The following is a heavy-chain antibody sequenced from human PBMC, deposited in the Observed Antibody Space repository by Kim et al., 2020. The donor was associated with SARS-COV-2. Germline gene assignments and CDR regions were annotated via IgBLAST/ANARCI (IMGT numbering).Heavy chain of an antibody. V-gene: IGHV3-30*02. J-gene: IGHJ4*02. CDR3: AKNLDQKLWFGELWDY. Sequence: VKGRFTISRDNSKNTLYLQMNSLRAEDTAVYYCAKNLDQKLWFGELWDYWGQGVLVTVSS. D-gene: IGHD3-10*01.